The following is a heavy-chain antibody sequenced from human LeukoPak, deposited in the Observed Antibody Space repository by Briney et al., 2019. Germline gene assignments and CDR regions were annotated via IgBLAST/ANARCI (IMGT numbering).Heavy chain of an antibody. D-gene: IGHD3-22*01. Sequence: GGSLRLSCAASGFTFSSYSMNWVRQAPGKGLEWVSSISSSSSYIYYADSVKGRFTISRDNAKNSLYLQMNSLRAEDTAVYYCARGHSSGYVAGQDYCGQGTLVTVSS. CDR2: ISSSSSYI. CDR3: ARGHSSGYVAGQDY. CDR1: GFTFSSYS. J-gene: IGHJ4*02. V-gene: IGHV3-21*01.